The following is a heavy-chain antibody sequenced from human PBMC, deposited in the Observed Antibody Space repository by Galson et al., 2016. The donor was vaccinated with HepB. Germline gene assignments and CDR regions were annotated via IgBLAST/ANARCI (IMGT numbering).Heavy chain of an antibody. J-gene: IGHJ4*02. CDR2: IHHRGTI. CDR3: ARVETGFQIY. CDR1: GASIISRNY. Sequence: SETLSLTCAVSGASIISRNYWSWVRQPPGKGLEWIGEIHHRGTINYNPSLKSRVTTSVDESKNQFSTELNSVTAADTAVYYCARVETGFQIYWGQGILVTVSS. D-gene: IGHD2-21*02. V-gene: IGHV4-4*02.